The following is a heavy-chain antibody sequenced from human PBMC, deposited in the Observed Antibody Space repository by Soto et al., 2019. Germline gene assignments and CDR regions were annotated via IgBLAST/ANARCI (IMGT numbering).Heavy chain of an antibody. V-gene: IGHV3-13*01. CDR1: GFTFSSYD. Sequence: LRLSCVASGFTFSSYDMHWVRQATGKGLEWVSGIGIVGDTYYPGSVKGRFNISRENAKNSLYLQMNSLRAGDTAIYYCARVSTAGGDYGMDVWGQGTTVTVSS. J-gene: IGHJ6*02. D-gene: IGHD3-10*01. CDR2: IGIVGDT. CDR3: ARVSTAGGDYGMDV.